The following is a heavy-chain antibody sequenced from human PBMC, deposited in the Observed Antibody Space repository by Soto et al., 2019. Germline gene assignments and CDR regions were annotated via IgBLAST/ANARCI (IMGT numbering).Heavy chain of an antibody. CDR1: GFTFGDYW. J-gene: IGHJ4*02. Sequence: GGSLRLSCAASGFTFGDYWMHWVRQAPGKGLEWVSRMNSDGSEINYADSVKGRFIVSRDNAKSTLHLQMTSLRVEDTAVYYCASAEVDYWGPGVLVTVPQ. CDR2: MNSDGSEI. CDR3: ASAEVDY. V-gene: IGHV3-74*01.